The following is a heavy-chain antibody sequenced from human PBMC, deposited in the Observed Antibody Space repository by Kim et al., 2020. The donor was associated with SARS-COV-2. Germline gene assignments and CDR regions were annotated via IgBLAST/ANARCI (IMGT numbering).Heavy chain of an antibody. D-gene: IGHD3-10*01. Sequence: GGSLRLSCAASGFTFSSYSMNWVRQAPGKGLEWVSYISSSSTIYYADSVKGRFTISRDNAKNSLYLQMNSLRDEDTAVYYCARDLYYYGSGAFDPWGQGTLVTVSS. J-gene: IGHJ5*02. CDR2: ISSSSTI. CDR1: GFTFSSYS. CDR3: ARDLYYYGSGAFDP. V-gene: IGHV3-48*02.